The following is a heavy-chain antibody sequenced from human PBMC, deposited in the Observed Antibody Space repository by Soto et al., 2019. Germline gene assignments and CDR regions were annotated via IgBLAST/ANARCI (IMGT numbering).Heavy chain of an antibody. D-gene: IGHD5-12*01. V-gene: IGHV3-53*01. CDR2: IYSGGST. Sequence: LRLSCAASGFTVSSNYMSWVCQAPGKGLEWVSVIYSGGSTYYADSVKGRFTISRDNSKNTLYLQMNSLRAEDTAVYYCAVGPTDIVATIHSLDYWGQGTLVTVSS. CDR3: AVGPTDIVATIHSLDY. CDR1: GFTVSSNY. J-gene: IGHJ4*02.